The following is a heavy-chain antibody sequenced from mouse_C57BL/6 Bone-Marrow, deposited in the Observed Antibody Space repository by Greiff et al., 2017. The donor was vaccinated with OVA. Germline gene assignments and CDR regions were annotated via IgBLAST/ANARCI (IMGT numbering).Heavy chain of an antibody. CDR2: SRNKANDYTT. V-gene: IGHV7-1*01. CDR3: ARDELGDY. CDR1: GFTFSDFY. Sequence: EVKLVESGGGLVQSGRSLRLSCATSGFTFSDFYMEWVRQAPGKGLEWIAASRNKANDYTTEYSASVKGRFIVSRDTSQSILYLQMNALRAEDTAIYYCARDELGDYWGQGTTLTVSS. J-gene: IGHJ2*01. D-gene: IGHD4-1*01.